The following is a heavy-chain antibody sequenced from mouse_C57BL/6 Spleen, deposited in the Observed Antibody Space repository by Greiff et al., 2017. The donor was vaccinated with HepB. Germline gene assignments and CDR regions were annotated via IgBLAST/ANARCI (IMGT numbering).Heavy chain of an antibody. CDR2: INPNNGGT. D-gene: IGHD4-1*01. CDR3: ARRVGRYFGY. Sequence: VQLQQSGPELVKPGASVKIPCKASGYTFTDYNMDWVKQSHGKSLEWIGDINPNNGGTISNQKFEGKATLTVDKSSSTAYMELRSLTSEDTAVYYCARRVGRYFGYWGQGTTLTVSS. J-gene: IGHJ2*01. V-gene: IGHV1-18*01. CDR1: GYTFTDYN.